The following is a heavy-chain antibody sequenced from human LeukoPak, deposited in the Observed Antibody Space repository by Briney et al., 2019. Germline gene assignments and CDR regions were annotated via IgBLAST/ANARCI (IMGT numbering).Heavy chain of an antibody. CDR3: GRFLELDHYYYYYGMDV. CDR2: ISAYNGNT. CDR1: GYTFTSYG. J-gene: IGHJ6*02. Sequence: ASVKVSCKASGYTFTSYGISWVRQAPGQGLEWMGWISAYNGNTNYAQKLQGRVTMTTDTSKSKAYMELRRLRADDTAGDDWGRFLELDHYYYYYGMDVWGQGTTVTVSS. D-gene: IGHD1-1*01. V-gene: IGHV1-18*01.